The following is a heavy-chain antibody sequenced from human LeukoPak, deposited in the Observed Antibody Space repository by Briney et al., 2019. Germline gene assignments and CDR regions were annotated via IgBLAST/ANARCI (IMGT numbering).Heavy chain of an antibody. CDR2: IYYSGST. CDR1: GGSICSGGYY. CDR3: ARVFYYYDSSGYSYYFDY. Sequence: PSQTLSLTCTVSGGSICSGGYYWSWIRQHPGKGLEWIGYIYYSGSTYYNPSLKSRVTISVDTSKNQFSLKLSSVTAADTAVYYCARVFYYYDSSGYSYYFDYWGQGTLVTVSS. J-gene: IGHJ4*02. D-gene: IGHD3-22*01. V-gene: IGHV4-31*03.